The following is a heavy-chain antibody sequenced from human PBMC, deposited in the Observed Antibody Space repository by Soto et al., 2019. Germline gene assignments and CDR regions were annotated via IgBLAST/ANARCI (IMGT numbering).Heavy chain of an antibody. Sequence: QVQLVQSGAEVRKPGSSVKVSCQASGDTFSNFAITWVRQAPGQGLDWMGGIIPIFGKVYYAHKFQGRVTITADEATSTAYMELASLRSDDTATYYCAKMDPSFEGGEGFDPWGQGTLVTVSS. CDR1: GDTFSNFA. CDR3: AKMDPSFEGGEGFDP. J-gene: IGHJ5*02. V-gene: IGHV1-69*01. D-gene: IGHD3-16*01. CDR2: IIPIFGKV.